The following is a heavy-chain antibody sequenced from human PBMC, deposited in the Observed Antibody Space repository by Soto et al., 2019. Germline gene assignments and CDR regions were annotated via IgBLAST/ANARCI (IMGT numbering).Heavy chain of an antibody. J-gene: IGHJ4*02. CDR2: ISGSGGST. Sequence: GGSLRLSCAASGFTFSSYAMSWVRQAPGKGLEWVSAISGSGGSTYYADSVKGRFTISRDNSKNTLYLQMNSLRAEDTAVYYCANHIFGVVITYFDYWGQGTLVTVS. CDR1: GFTFSSYA. D-gene: IGHD3-3*02. V-gene: IGHV3-23*01. CDR3: ANHIFGVVITYFDY.